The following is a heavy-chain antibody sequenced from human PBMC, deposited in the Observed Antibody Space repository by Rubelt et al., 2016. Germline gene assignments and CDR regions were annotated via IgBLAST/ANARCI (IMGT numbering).Heavy chain of an antibody. Sequence: GRSLRLSCAASGFTISNYGMHWVRQAPGKGLEWVAIIWYDGGNKYYADSVKGRFTISRDNSKNTLYLQMNSLRVEDTGVYYCARERVAVRGCFDSWGQGTLVTVSS. J-gene: IGHJ5*01. CDR3: ARERVAVRGCFDS. V-gene: IGHV3-33*01. CDR2: IWYDGGNK. CDR1: GFTISNYG. D-gene: IGHD6-6*01.